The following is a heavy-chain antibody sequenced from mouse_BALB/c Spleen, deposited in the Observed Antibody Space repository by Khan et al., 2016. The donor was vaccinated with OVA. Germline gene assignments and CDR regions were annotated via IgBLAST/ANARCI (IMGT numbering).Heavy chain of an antibody. V-gene: IGHV5-6*01. CDR2: ISSGGDYT. CDR3: ADHLAGAFAY. J-gene: IGHJ3*01. D-gene: IGHD1-1*01. Sequence: EVELVESGGDLVKPGGSLNLSCAASGFTFSSYSMSWVRQTPDKRLEWVASISSGGDYTYYPASVKGRFTIPRANAKNTLYLQMTDLKSENTASDDCADHLAGAFAYWGQGTLVTVSA. CDR1: GFTFSSYS.